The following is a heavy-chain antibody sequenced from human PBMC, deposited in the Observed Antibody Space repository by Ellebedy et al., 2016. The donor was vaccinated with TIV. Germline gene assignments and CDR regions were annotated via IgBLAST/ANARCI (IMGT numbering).Heavy chain of an antibody. CDR1: GGTFSNYA. V-gene: IGHV1-69*06. D-gene: IGHD3-16*01. CDR3: ARSDCDDSVCHPLSYHKFAMDV. CDR2: IIPLLRTP. J-gene: IGHJ6*02. Sequence: SVKVSCXAAGGTFSNYAINWVRQAPGQGLEWMGGIIPLLRTPNYAQRFQDRVTISADRSTNIVFLEMTSLRSEDTAVYYCARSDCDDSVCHPLSYHKFAMDVWGQGTTVTVSS.